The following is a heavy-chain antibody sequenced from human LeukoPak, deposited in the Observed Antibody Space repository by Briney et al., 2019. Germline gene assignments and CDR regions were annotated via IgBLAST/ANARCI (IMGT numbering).Heavy chain of an antibody. D-gene: IGHD1-1*01. Sequence: GGSLRLSCAASGFTFSSYAMSWVRQAPGKGLGWVSGISGSGGSTYYADPVKGRFTISRDNSKNTLYLQMNSLRAEDTAVYYCAKGSAPNWNDVEYWGQGTLVTVSS. CDR3: AKGSAPNWNDVEY. CDR2: ISGSGGST. V-gene: IGHV3-23*01. CDR1: GFTFSSYA. J-gene: IGHJ4*02.